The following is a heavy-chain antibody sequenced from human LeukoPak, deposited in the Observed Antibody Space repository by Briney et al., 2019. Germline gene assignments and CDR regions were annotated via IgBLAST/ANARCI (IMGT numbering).Heavy chain of an antibody. CDR2: IYYSGST. V-gene: IGHV4-39*01. CDR3: ARYFNRFYWFDP. CDR1: GGSISSSSYY. Sequence: SETLSLTCTVSGGSISSSSYYWGWIRQPPGKGLEWIGSIYYSGSTYYNPSLKSRVTISVDTSKNQFSLKLGSVTAADTAVYYCARYFNRFYWFDPWGQGTLVTVSS. J-gene: IGHJ5*02. D-gene: IGHD2/OR15-2a*01.